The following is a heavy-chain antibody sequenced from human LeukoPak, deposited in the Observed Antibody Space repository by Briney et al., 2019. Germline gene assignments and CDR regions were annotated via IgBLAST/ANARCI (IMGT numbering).Heavy chain of an antibody. CDR3: ARDKNYYYGMDV. CDR2: IWYDGSNK. V-gene: IGHV3-33*01. J-gene: IGHJ6*02. CDR1: GFTFSSYG. Sequence: GGSLRLSCAVAGFTFSSYGMHWVRQAPGKGLEWVAVIWYDGSNKYYADSVKGRFTISRDNSKNTLYLQMNSLRAEDTAVYYCARDKNYYYGMDVWGQGTTVTVSS.